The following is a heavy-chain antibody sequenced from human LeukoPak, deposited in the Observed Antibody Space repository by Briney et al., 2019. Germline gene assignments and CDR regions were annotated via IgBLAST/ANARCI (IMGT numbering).Heavy chain of an antibody. V-gene: IGHV4-61*02. J-gene: IGHJ4*02. CDR3: ARGDSSFDY. Sequence: SETLSLTCTVSGGSISSGSYYWSWIRQPAGKGLEWIGRIYTSGNTNYNPSLKSRVTISVDTSKNQFSLKLSSVTAADTAVYYCARGDSSFDYWGQGTLVTVSS. D-gene: IGHD6-6*01. CDR2: IYTSGNT. CDR1: GGSISSGSYY.